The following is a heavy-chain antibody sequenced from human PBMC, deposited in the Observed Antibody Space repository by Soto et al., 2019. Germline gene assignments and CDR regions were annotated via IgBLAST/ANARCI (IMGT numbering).Heavy chain of an antibody. J-gene: IGHJ4*02. V-gene: IGHV1-69*12. CDR1: GGTFSSYA. CDR3: ARLPGGGYDLGFQY. CDR2: VITIFGTA. Sequence: QVQLVQSWAEVKKPGSSVKVSCKASGGTFSSYAISWVRQAAGHGLEWMGGVITIFGTANYAQKFQGRVTISADESTSTAYMEMSSLTSEDTAVYYFARLPGGGYDLGFQYWGQGTMVTVSS. D-gene: IGHD5-12*01.